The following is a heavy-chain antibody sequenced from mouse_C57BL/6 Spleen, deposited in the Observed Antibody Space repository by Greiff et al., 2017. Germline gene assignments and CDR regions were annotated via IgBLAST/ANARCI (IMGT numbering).Heavy chain of an antibody. CDR3: ARGGTYYYGSSPGFAY. J-gene: IGHJ3*01. CDR1: GYTFTGYW. D-gene: IGHD1-1*01. V-gene: IGHV1-9*01. CDR2: ILPGSGST. Sequence: VQLVESGAELMKPGASVKLSCKATGYTFTGYWIEWVKQRPGHGLEWIGEILPGSGSTNYNEKFKGKATFTADTSSNTAYMQLSSLTTEDSAIYCCARGGTYYYGSSPGFAYWGQGTLVTVSA.